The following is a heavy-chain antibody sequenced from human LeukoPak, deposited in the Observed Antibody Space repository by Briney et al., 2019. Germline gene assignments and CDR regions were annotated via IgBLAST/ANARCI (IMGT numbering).Heavy chain of an antibody. CDR1: GDSVSISSIA. CDR3: ARYNWNDGARYFDY. D-gene: IGHD1-20*01. Sequence: SPTLSLACAISGDSVSISSIAWNWIRLSPSRGLEWLGRTYYKSKWYNDYAVSVKSRININPDTSKNQFSLQLNSVTPEDTAVYYCARYNWNDGARYFDYWGQGILVTVSS. V-gene: IGHV6-1*01. CDR2: TYYKSKWYN. J-gene: IGHJ4*02.